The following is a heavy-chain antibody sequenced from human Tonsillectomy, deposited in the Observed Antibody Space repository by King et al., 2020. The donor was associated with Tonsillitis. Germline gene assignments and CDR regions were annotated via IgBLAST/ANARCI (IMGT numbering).Heavy chain of an antibody. D-gene: IGHD1-7*01. J-gene: IGHJ6*02. V-gene: IGHV3-13*01. CDR1: GFTFSSYD. CDR2: IGTAGDT. Sequence: VQLVESGGGLVQPGGSLRLSCAASGFTFSSYDMHWVRQATGKGLEWVSAIGTAGDTYYPGSVKGRFTISRENAKNSLYLQMNSLRAGDTAVYYCARAQLRGFYYGMDVWGQGTTVTVSS. CDR3: ARAQLRGFYYGMDV.